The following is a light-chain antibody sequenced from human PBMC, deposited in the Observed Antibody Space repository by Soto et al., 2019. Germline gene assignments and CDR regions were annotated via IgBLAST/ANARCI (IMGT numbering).Light chain of an antibody. V-gene: IGKV1-5*03. CDR1: QSISTW. CDR2: WAS. CDR3: QHYTTYSGT. Sequence: DIHMTQSPATLSASVGDSVTITCRASQSISTWLAWYQQKPGKAPKLLIYWASSLESGVPSRFSGSGAGTEFTLTISRLQPDDFATYYCQHYTTYSGTFGPGTKVDIK. J-gene: IGKJ3*01.